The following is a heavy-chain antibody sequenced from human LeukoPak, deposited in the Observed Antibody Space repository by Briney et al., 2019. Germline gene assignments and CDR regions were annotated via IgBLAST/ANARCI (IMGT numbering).Heavy chain of an antibody. CDR1: GFNFSNYW. D-gene: IGHD3-16*01. CDR3: ARALSHCLDY. CDR2: IKHDGSEK. Sequence: GGSLRLSCIVSGFNFSNYWMNWVRQAPGKGLEWVANIKHDGSEKYYVDSVKGRFSISRDNAKKSLYLQMNSLRAEDTAVYYCARALSHCLDYWGQGTLVTVSS. J-gene: IGHJ4*02. V-gene: IGHV3-7*01.